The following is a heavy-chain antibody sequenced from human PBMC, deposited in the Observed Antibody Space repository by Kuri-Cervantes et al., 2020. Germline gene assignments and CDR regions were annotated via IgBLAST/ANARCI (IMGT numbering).Heavy chain of an antibody. CDR2: IIPIFGTA. CDR1: GYTLTSYG. J-gene: IGHJ5*02. Sequence: SVKVSCKASGYTLTSYGICWVRQAPGQGLEWVGGIIPIFGTANYAQKFQGRVTITADESTSTAYTELSSLRSEDTAVYYCARVGTMVRGVIAGWFDPWGQGTLVTVSS. V-gene: IGHV1-69*13. CDR3: ARVGTMVRGVIAGWFDP. D-gene: IGHD3-10*01.